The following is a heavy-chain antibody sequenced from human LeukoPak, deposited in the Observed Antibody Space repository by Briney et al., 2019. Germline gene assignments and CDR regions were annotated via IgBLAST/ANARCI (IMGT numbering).Heavy chain of an antibody. Sequence: GGSLRLSCAASGFTFSTYRMHWVRQAPGKGLVWVSHMNTDGSDTSNADFVKGRFTISRDNAKNTLYLQINSLRAEDTAVYYCARGGGGSYGGDLDYWGQGTLVTVSS. CDR2: MNTDGSDT. CDR3: ARGGGGSYGGDLDY. CDR1: GFTFSTYR. D-gene: IGHD1-26*01. J-gene: IGHJ4*02. V-gene: IGHV3-74*01.